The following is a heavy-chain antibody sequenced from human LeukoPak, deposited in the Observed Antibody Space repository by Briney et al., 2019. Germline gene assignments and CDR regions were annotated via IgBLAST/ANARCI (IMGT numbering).Heavy chain of an antibody. D-gene: IGHD1-26*01. CDR1: GYTFTSYG. CDR2: ISAYNGNT. J-gene: IGHJ5*02. CDR3: ARDVRQTGSNNWFDP. Sequence: ASVKVSCKASGYTFTSYGISWVRQAPGQGLEWMGWISAYNGNTNYAQKLQGRVTMTTDTSTSTAYMELRSLRSDDTAVYYCARDVRQTGSNNWFDPWGQGTLVTVSS. V-gene: IGHV1-18*01.